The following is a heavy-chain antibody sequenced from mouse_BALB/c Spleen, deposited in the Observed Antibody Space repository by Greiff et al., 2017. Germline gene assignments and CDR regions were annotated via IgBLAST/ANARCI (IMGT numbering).Heavy chain of an antibody. V-gene: IGHV1S22*01. CDR1: GYTFTSYW. CDR3: TREAGPFDY. Sequence: LQQPGSELVRPGASVKLSCKASGYTFTSYWMHWVKQRPGQGLEWIGNIYPGSGSTNYDEKFKSKATLTVDTSSSTAYMQLSSLTSEDSAVYYCTREAGPFDYWGQGTTLTVSS. CDR2: IYPGSGST. D-gene: IGHD3-2*02. J-gene: IGHJ2*01.